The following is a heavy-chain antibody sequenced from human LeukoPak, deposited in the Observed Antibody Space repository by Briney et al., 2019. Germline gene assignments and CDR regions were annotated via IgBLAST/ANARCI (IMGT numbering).Heavy chain of an antibody. CDR2: ICSGGST. Sequence: GGSLRLSCAASGFTVSSNYMSWVRQAPGNGLEWVSVICSGGSTYYADSVKGRFTISRHNSKNTLYLQMNSLRAEDTAVYYCARAARYCSSTSCYSWGQGTLVTVSS. D-gene: IGHD2-2*01. V-gene: IGHV3-53*04. CDR1: GFTVSSNY. J-gene: IGHJ5*02. CDR3: ARAARYCSSTSCYS.